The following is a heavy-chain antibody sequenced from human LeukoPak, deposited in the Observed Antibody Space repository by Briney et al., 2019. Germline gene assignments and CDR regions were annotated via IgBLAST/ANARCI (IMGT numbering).Heavy chain of an antibody. J-gene: IGHJ5*02. V-gene: IGHV4-39*02. D-gene: IGHD3-10*01. CDR2: LYYSGGT. Sequence: WETLSLTCTVSGGSISSRSYYWVWLRQPPGKGLEWIGNLYYSGGTYDNTFLKRRVTISVDASKNHFSLTLSSVTAADTALYYRAHHYYQPNWFDPWGQGTLVTVSS. CDR3: AHHYYQPNWFDP. CDR1: GGSISSRSYY.